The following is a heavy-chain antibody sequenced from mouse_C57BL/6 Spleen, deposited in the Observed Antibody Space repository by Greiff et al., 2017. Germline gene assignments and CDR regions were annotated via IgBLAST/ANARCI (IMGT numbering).Heavy chain of an antibody. CDR1: GFNIKNTY. J-gene: IGHJ2*01. D-gene: IGHD2-5*01. Sequence: VHVKQSVAELVRPGASVKLSCTASGFNIKNTYMHWVKQRPEQGLEWIGRIDPANGNTKYAPKFQGTATITADTSSNTAYLQLSSLTSEDTAIYYCARSPSYYSNYEYFDYWGQGTTRTVSS. CDR3: ARSPSYYSNYEYFDY. V-gene: IGHV14-3*01. CDR2: IDPANGNT.